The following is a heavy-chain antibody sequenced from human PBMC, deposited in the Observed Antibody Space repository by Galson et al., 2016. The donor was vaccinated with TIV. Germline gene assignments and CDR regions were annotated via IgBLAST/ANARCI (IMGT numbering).Heavy chain of an antibody. CDR3: ARDRRHCGNECYLYYYYGMDV. J-gene: IGHJ6*02. D-gene: IGHD2-21*01. Sequence: SLRLSCAASGFSVNDNYMSWVRQAPGRGLEWVSIISSGGSTNYVDSVKVRFTISRDFSKNTLFLQMHSLRAEDSAVYYCARDRRHCGNECYLYYYYGMDVWGPGTTVTVSS. CDR2: ISSGGST. V-gene: IGHV3-66*02. CDR1: GFSVNDNY.